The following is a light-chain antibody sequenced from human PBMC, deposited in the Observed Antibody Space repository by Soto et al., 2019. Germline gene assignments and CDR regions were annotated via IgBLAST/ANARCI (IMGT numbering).Light chain of an antibody. CDR1: QRISTW. Sequence: DIQMTQSPSTLSASVGDRVTITCRASQRISTWLAWYQQKPGKAPKVLIYKASTLESGVPSRFSGSGSGTEFTLTISSLQPDDFATYYCQKYNSDWTFGQGTKVEIK. V-gene: IGKV1-5*03. CDR3: QKYNSDWT. J-gene: IGKJ1*01. CDR2: KAS.